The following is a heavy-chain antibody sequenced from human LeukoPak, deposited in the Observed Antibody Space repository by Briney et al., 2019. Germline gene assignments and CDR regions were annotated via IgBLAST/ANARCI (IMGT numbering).Heavy chain of an antibody. D-gene: IGHD1-26*01. CDR3: TRDPPTRY. Sequence: GGSLRLSCTASAFTFGDYTITWIRQAPGRGLEWVGFIRNKADDGTPEYAASVKGRFTISRDDSKNIAYLQMNSLKTDDTAVYYCTRDPPTRYWGQGTLVSVSS. J-gene: IGHJ4*02. V-gene: IGHV3-49*03. CDR2: IRNKADDGTP. CDR1: AFTFGDYT.